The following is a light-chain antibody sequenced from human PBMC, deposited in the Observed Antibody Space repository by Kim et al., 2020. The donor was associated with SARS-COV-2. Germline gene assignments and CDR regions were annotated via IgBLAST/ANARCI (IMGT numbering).Light chain of an antibody. CDR1: ESIISRY. V-gene: IGKV3-20*01. CDR3: QQYASSPWT. Sequence: SPGDRASLSCRASESIISRYLAWFQQKPGQPPRLLIYGASSRATGFPDRFSGSRSGTDFTLTISRLEPEDFAVYYCQQYASSPWTFGQGTKVAIK. CDR2: GAS. J-gene: IGKJ1*01.